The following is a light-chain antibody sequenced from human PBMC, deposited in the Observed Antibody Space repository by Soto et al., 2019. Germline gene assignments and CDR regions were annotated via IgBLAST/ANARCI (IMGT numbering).Light chain of an antibody. Sequence: QSVLTQSSSASASPGSSVRLTCTLSSGHSSYTIAWHQQQPGKAPRFLMKVEGSGSFNKGSGVPDRFSGSSSGADRHLTISNLQSGDEADYYCEAWDTNTRVFGGGTKVTVL. CDR3: EAWDTNTRV. CDR2: VEGSGSF. J-gene: IGLJ2*01. V-gene: IGLV4-60*03. CDR1: SGHSSYT.